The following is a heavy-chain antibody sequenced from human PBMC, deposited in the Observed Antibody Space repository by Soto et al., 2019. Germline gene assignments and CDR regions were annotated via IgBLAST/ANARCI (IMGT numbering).Heavy chain of an antibody. D-gene: IGHD5-18*01. CDR1: GGSISSYY. CDR2: IYYSGST. V-gene: IGHV4-59*01. CDR3: ALGGYSYGKRVLDY. Sequence: QVQLQESGPGLVKPSETLSLTCTVSGGSISSYYWSWIRQPPGKGLEWIGYIYYSGSTNYNPSLKSRATRTVDTSNNQFPLKLSSVTAADTAVYYCALGGYSYGKRVLDYWGQGTLVTVSS. J-gene: IGHJ4*02.